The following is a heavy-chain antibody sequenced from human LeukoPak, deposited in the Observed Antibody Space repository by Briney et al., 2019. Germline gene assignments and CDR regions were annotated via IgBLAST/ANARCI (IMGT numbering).Heavy chain of an antibody. Sequence: GGSLRLSCAASTFTFSRYWMSWVRQAPGKGLEWVASIKLDGSEKYYVDSVKGRFTISRDNAKNSLYLQMNSLRAEDTAVYYCASLGHYGDTPDPDYWGQGTLVTVSS. V-gene: IGHV3-7*01. CDR1: TFTFSRYW. CDR2: IKLDGSEK. J-gene: IGHJ4*02. D-gene: IGHD4-17*01. CDR3: ASLGHYGDTPDPDY.